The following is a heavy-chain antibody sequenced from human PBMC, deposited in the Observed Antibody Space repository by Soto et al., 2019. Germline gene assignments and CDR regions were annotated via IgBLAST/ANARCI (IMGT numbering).Heavy chain of an antibody. Sequence: QVRLQQWGAGLLKPSETLSLTCAVYGGSFTSYYWRWIRQPPGKGLEWIGDISHGGITNYNPSLKSRVTISLDTSQNHFSLRLTSVTAADTAVYYCARDFDYWGQGTLVTVSS. CDR1: GGSFTSYY. V-gene: IGHV4-34*01. J-gene: IGHJ4*02. CDR2: ISHGGIT. CDR3: ARDFDY.